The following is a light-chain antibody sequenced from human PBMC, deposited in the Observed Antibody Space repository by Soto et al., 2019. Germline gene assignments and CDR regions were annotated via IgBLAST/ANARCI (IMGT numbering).Light chain of an antibody. CDR3: QQLTDWSPQWT. Sequence: EVVLTQSPDTLSLPPWERATLSCRASQSISSYLAWYQQKPGQAPRLLIHDASSSATGIPARFSGSGSGTDFTPTISSLEPEDFAVYYCQQLTDWSPQWTFGQGTKVDIK. CDR2: DAS. V-gene: IGKV3-11*01. CDR1: QSISSY. J-gene: IGKJ1*01.